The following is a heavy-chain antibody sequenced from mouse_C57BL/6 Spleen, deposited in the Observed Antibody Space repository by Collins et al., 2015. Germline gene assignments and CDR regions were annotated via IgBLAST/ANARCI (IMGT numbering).Heavy chain of an antibody. CDR2: IYPGSGST. CDR3: ARGGNYYAMDY. CDR1: GYTFTSYW. Sequence: QVQLQQPGAELVKPGASVKMPCKASGYTFTSYWITWVKQRPGQGLEWIGDIYPGSGSTNYNEKFKSKATLTVDTSSSTAYMQLSSLTSEDSAVYYCARGGNYYAMDYWGQGTSVTVSS. D-gene: IGHD2-1*01. J-gene: IGHJ4*01. V-gene: IGHV1-55*01.